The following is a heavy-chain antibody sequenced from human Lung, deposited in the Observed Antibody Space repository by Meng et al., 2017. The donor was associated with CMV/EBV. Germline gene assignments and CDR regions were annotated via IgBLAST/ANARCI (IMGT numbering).Heavy chain of an antibody. CDR3: ASLVVTTLYYYYGMDV. D-gene: IGHD4-23*01. CDR1: GFTFSDYY. J-gene: IGHJ6*04. CDR2: ISSSGSTI. V-gene: IGHV3-11*04. Sequence: SLKISCAASGFTFSDYYMSWIRQAPGKGLEWVSYISSSGSTIYYADSVKGRFTISRDNAKNSLYLQMNSLRAEDTAVYYCASLVVTTLYYYYGMDVWGKGTXVTVSS.